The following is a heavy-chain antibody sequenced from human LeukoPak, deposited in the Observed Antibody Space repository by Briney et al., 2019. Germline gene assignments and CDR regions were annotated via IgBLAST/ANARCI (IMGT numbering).Heavy chain of an antibody. V-gene: IGHV1-46*01. D-gene: IGHD6-13*01. Sequence: ASVKVSCKASGFTFTTHDYNWVRQATGQGLEWMGIINPSGGSTSYAQKFQGRVTMTRDTSTSTVYMELSSLRSEDTAVYYCARDRAAAGDFDYWGQGTLVTVSS. CDR2: INPSGGST. CDR3: ARDRAAAGDFDY. J-gene: IGHJ4*02. CDR1: GFTFTTHD.